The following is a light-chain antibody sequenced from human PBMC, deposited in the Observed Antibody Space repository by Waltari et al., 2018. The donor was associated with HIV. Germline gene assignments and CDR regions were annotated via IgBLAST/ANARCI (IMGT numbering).Light chain of an antibody. CDR1: QSVSSSY. Sequence: EIVLTQDPGTLSLSPGERATLSSRASQSVSSSYLAWYQQKPGQAPRLLIYGASSRATGIPDRFSGSGSGTDFTLTISRLESEDFAVYYCQQYGSSPLYTFGQGTKLEIK. CDR3: QQYGSSPLYT. CDR2: GAS. V-gene: IGKV3-20*01. J-gene: IGKJ2*01.